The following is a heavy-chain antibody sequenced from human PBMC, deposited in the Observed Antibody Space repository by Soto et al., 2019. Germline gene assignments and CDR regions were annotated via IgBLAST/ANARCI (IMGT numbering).Heavy chain of an antibody. CDR1: GFTFSDYY. D-gene: IGHD2-2*01. V-gene: IGHV3-11*01. CDR2: ISSSGNTI. J-gene: IGHJ3*02. Sequence: GGYLRLSCAASGFTFSDYYMSWIRQAPGKGLECVSYISSSGNTIYYADSVKGRFTISRDNSKNSLYLQMNSLRAEDTAVYYCARDLGFCSSTSCYVAAFDIWGQGTMVTVSS. CDR3: ARDLGFCSSTSCYVAAFDI.